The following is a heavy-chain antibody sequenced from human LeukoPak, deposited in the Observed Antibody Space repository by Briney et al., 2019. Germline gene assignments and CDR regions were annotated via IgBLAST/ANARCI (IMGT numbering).Heavy chain of an antibody. J-gene: IGHJ4*02. V-gene: IGHV1-8*01. CDR1: GYTFTSYD. CDR3: ARARIVGATFDY. CDR2: MNPNNGNT. Sequence: GASVKVSCKASGYTFTSYDINWVRQATGQGLEWMGWMNPNNGNTGYAQKFQGRVTITADESTSTAYMELSSLRSEDTAVYYCARARIVGATFDYWGQGTLVTVSS. D-gene: IGHD1-26*01.